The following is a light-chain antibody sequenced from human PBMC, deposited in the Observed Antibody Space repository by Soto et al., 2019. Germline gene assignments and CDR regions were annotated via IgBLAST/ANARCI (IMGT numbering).Light chain of an antibody. J-gene: IGLJ1*01. Sequence: SAPPPPRPVSGFPGQSVALSCTGKNSDVGGYNYVSWYQQHPGKAPKLMIYDVSKRPSGVPDRFSGSKSGNTASLTISGLQAEDEADYYCCSYAGGSYVFGNGTKVTVL. CDR2: DVS. CDR3: CSYAGGSYV. V-gene: IGLV2-11*01. CDR1: NSDVGGYNY.